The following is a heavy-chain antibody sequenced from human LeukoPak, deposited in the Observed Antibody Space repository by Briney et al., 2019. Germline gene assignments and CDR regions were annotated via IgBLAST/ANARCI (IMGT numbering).Heavy chain of an antibody. CDR3: TRSGFSNGYDY. D-gene: IGHD2-8*01. CDR2: ITPDGTAT. CDR1: GFSFTGHW. J-gene: IGHJ4*02. Sequence: GGSLRLSCVASGFSFTGHWMHWVRQAPGKGLVAVSRITPDGTATAYADSMKGRFTITRDTAKNTFYLEMNSLTDEDTALYYCTRSGFSNGYDYWGQGTLVTVSS. V-gene: IGHV3-74*03.